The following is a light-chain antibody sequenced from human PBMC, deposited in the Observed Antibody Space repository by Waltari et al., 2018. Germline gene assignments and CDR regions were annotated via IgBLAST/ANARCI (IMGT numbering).Light chain of an antibody. CDR1: QSVRTW. J-gene: IGKJ2*01. V-gene: IGKV1-5*03. CDR2: MAS. CDR3: QQYSSFST. Sequence: DIQMTPSPSTLSASVGDRVTISCRASQSVRTWLAWYQQKPGKAPKLLIYMASSLESGVPSRFSGSGSGTEFTLTISSLQPDDFATYSCQQYSSFSTFGQGTKVDI.